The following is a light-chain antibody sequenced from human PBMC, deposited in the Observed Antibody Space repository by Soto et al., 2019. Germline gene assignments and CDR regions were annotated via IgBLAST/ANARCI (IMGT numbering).Light chain of an antibody. V-gene: IGKV3-15*01. J-gene: IGKJ5*01. CDR3: QHHDNWPLIT. CDR1: ESVGSK. CDR2: GAS. Sequence: EIVMTQSPATLSVSAGERATLSCRASESVGSKVAWYQQKPGQAPRVLIYGASIRATGIPVRFSGSGSGTAFTLTISSLQSEDFALYYCQHHDNWPLITFGQGTRLEIK.